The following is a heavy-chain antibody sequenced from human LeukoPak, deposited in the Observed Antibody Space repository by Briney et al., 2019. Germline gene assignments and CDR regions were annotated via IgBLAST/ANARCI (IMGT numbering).Heavy chain of an antibody. CDR3: ARIGYSSSSLDY. Sequence: GGSLRLSCAASGFTFSNYWMSWVRQAPGKGLEWVANIKQDGSVKYYVDSVKGRFTISRDNAKNFLQMNSLRVEDRAVYYCARIGYSSSSLDYWGQGTLVTVSS. CDR1: GFTFSNYW. J-gene: IGHJ4*02. D-gene: IGHD6-6*01. CDR2: IKQDGSVK. V-gene: IGHV3-7*01.